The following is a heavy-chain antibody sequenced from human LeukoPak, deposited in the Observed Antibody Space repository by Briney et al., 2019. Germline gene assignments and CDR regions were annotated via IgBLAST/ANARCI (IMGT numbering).Heavy chain of an antibody. CDR2: IYSGGST. D-gene: IGHD2-21*01. J-gene: IGHJ4*02. Sequence: GGSLRLSCAASGFTVSSDFLSWVRQPPGKGLEWVSDIYSGGSTYYADSVKGRFTISRDNSKNTLYLQMNSLRAEDTAVYYCTRGGGGSFPHYWGQGTLVTVSS. CDR3: TRGGGGSFPHY. V-gene: IGHV3-53*05. CDR1: GFTVSSDF.